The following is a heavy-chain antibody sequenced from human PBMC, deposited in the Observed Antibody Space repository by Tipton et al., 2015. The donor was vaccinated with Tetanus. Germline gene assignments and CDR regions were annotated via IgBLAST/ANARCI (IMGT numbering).Heavy chain of an antibody. CDR3: ARGEDAYKTGYY. D-gene: IGHD5-24*01. V-gene: IGHV4-59*01. CDR2: IDYFGTT. Sequence: TLSLTCTVSGGPIGTYHWNWIRQSPGKGLEWIGYIDYFGTTKYNPSLMSRVAMSVDTSKNQLSLKLSSVTSADTAVYYCARGEDAYKTGYYWGQGTLVTVSS. CDR1: GGPIGTYH. J-gene: IGHJ4*02.